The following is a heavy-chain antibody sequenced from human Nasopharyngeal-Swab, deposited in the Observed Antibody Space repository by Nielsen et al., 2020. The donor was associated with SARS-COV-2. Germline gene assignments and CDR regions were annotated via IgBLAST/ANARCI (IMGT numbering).Heavy chain of an antibody. CDR2: ISSSSSYI. Sequence: GESLKISCAASGFTFSSYSMNWVRQAPGKGLEWVSSISSSSSYIYYADSVKGRFTISRDNSKNTLYLQMSSLRAEDTAVYYCAKDGVVTMIVVVISYFDYWGQGTLVTVSS. CDR3: AKDGVVTMIVVVISYFDY. CDR1: GFTFSSYS. V-gene: IGHV3-21*04. J-gene: IGHJ4*02. D-gene: IGHD3-22*01.